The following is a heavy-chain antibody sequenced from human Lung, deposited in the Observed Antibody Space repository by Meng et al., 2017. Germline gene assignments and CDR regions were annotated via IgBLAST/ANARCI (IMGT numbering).Heavy chain of an antibody. V-gene: IGHV3-74*01. CDR2: INTDGTTT. CDR3: ARDVAGRGDY. D-gene: IGHD1-26*01. J-gene: IGHJ4*02. Sequence: GGSLRLSCAASGFTFSSYWMHWVRQTPGKGLVWVSRINTDGTTTTYADSVKGRFAISRDNAKNTSYLQMNRLRGEDTTVYYCARDVAGRGDYWGQGKLVTVSS. CDR1: GFTFSSYW.